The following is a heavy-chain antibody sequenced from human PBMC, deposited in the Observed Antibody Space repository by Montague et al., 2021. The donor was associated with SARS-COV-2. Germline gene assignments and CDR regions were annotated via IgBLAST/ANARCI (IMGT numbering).Heavy chain of an antibody. D-gene: IGHD3-16*01. Sequence: SETLSLTCTVSGGSISSSSYYWGWIRQPPGKGLEWIGNVYNAGTTYYNPSLKSRVTISVDTSKNQFSLNMASVTAADTAVYYCARTSKLRESTTGNYYYHAMDVWGQGTTVTVFS. V-gene: IGHV4-39*01. J-gene: IGHJ6*02. CDR3: ARTSKLRESTTGNYYYHAMDV. CDR1: GGSISSSSYY. CDR2: VYNAGTT.